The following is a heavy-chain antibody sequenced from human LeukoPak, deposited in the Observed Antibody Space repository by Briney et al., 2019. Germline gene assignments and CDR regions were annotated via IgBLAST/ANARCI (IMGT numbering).Heavy chain of an antibody. Sequence: GGSLRLSCAASGFTFSDKWMSWVRQAPGKGLEWVAHIKQDGNDKYYVDSVKGRFTISRDNAKNSLHLQMNSLRAEDTAVYYCASRYCSTPTFPYVGVFDYWGQGTLVTVSS. V-gene: IGHV3-7*03. CDR2: IKQDGNDK. CDR3: ASRYCSTPTFPYVGVFDY. J-gene: IGHJ4*02. D-gene: IGHD2-2*01. CDR1: GFTFSDKW.